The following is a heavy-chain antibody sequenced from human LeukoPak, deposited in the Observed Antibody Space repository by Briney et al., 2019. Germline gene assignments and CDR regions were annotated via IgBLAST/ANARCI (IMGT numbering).Heavy chain of an antibody. CDR3: ARSAHRSLDY. Sequence: PGGSLRLSCAASGFTFSSYEMNWVRQVPGKGLEWVSYISSSGSSIYYADSIKGRFTISRDNAKNSLYLQMNSLRAEDTAVYYCARSAHRSLDYWGQGTLVTVSS. J-gene: IGHJ4*02. CDR1: GFTFSSYE. V-gene: IGHV3-48*03. CDR2: ISSSGSSI.